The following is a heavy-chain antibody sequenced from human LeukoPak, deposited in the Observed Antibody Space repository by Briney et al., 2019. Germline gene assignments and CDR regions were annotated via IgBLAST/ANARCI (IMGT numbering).Heavy chain of an antibody. J-gene: IGHJ4*02. V-gene: IGHV1-18*01. D-gene: IGHD3-22*01. CDR1: GYTFTSYG. CDR2: ISAYNGNT. Sequence: ASVKVSCKASGYTFTSYGISWVRQAPGQGLEWMGWISAYNGNTNYAQKLQGRVTMTTDTSTSTAYMELRSLRSDDTAVYYCARAPRQYYYDSSGYHYWGQGTPVTVSS. CDR3: ARAPRQYYYDSSGYHY.